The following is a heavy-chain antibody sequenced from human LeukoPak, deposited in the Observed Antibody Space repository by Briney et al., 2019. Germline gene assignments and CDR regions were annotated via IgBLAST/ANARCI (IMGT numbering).Heavy chain of an antibody. CDR3: ARGSVAVAGCLDY. Sequence: SETLSLTCTVPGGSLSSFYWSWIRQPPGKGLEWIGYIYYSGTTNYNPSLKSRVTMSVDTPKNQLSLKLSSVTAADTAVYYCARGSVAVAGCLDYWGQGTLVTVSS. J-gene: IGHJ4*02. CDR1: GGSLSSFY. CDR2: IYYSGTT. V-gene: IGHV4-59*12. D-gene: IGHD6-19*01.